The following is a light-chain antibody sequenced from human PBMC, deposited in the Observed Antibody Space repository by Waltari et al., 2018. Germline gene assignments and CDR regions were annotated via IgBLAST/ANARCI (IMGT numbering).Light chain of an antibody. CDR2: QAS. CDR3: QAWDSSTVV. CDR1: QLGDKY. V-gene: IGLV3-1*01. Sequence: SYELTQPHSVSVSPGQTTSITCSGDQLGDKYACWYQQKPGQSPVLVIYQASKRPSGIPERFSGSNSGNTATLTISGTQAMDEADYYCQAWDSSTVVFGGGTKLTVL. J-gene: IGLJ2*01.